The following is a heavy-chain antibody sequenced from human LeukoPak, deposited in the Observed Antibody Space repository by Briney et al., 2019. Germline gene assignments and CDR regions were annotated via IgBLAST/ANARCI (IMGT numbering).Heavy chain of an antibody. V-gene: IGHV1-18*01. CDR1: GYTFTSYG. J-gene: IGHJ4*02. Sequence: GASVKVSCKASGYTFTSYGISWVRQAPGQGLEWMGWISAYNGNTNYAQKLQGRVTMTTDTSTSTVYMELSSLRSEDTAVYYCARYIVAEGIFDYWGQGTLVTVSS. D-gene: IGHD6-25*01. CDR3: ARYIVAEGIFDY. CDR2: ISAYNGNT.